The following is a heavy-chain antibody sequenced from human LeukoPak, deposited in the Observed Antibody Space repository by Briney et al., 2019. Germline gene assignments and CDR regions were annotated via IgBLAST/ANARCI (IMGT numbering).Heavy chain of an antibody. CDR3: VRDGDYYDSGGYGNI. J-gene: IGHJ4*02. Sequence: SETLSLTCSVSGGSIDSGIYSWSCIRQPPGKGLEWIGYIFHTGSTSYNPSLKSRVTISADRSKNQFSLKLSSVTAADTAMYYCVRDGDYYDSGGYGNIWGQGTLVTVSS. CDR2: IFHTGST. V-gene: IGHV4-30-2*01. D-gene: IGHD3-22*01. CDR1: GGSIDSGIYS.